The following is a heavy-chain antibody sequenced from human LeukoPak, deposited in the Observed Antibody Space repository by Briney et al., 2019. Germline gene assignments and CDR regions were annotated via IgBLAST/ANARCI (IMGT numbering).Heavy chain of an antibody. CDR2: ISGSGGST. CDR1: GFTFSSYA. J-gene: IGHJ5*02. V-gene: IGHV3-23*01. CDR3: AKGFSRGSLLGWLDP. Sequence: GGSLRLSCAASGFTFSSYAMSWVRQAPGKGLEWVSAISGSGGSTYYADSVKGRFTISRDNSKNTLYLQMNSLRAEDTAVYYCAKGFSRGSLLGWLDPWGQGTLVTVSS. D-gene: IGHD2-8*02.